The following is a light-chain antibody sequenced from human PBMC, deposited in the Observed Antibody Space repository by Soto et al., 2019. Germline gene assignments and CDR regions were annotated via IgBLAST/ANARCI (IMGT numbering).Light chain of an antibody. V-gene: IGKV1-5*03. CDR2: KAS. Sequence: DIQMTQSPSTLSASVGDRVTITCRASQSISSWLAWYQQKPGKAPKLLIYKASSLESGVPSRFSGSGSGTEFTLTISSLQPDDFAAYYCQQYSSTPWTFGRGTKVEIK. J-gene: IGKJ1*01. CDR3: QQYSSTPWT. CDR1: QSISSW.